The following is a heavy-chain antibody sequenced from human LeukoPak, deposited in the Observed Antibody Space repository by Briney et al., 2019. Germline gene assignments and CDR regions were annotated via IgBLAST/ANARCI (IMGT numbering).Heavy chain of an antibody. Sequence: GGSLRLSCAASGFTFSSYSMNWVRQAPGKGLEWVSSISSSSSYIYYADSVKGRFTISRDNAKNSLYLQMNSLRAEDTAVYYCARASGGDIVVVPARDYWGQGTLVTVSS. CDR3: ARASGGDIVVVPARDY. CDR1: GFTFSSYS. J-gene: IGHJ4*02. V-gene: IGHV3-21*01. CDR2: ISSSSSYI. D-gene: IGHD2-2*01.